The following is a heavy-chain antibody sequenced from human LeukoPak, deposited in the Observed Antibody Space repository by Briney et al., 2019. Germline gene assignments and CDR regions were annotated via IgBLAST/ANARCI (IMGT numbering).Heavy chain of an antibody. V-gene: IGHV4-31*03. CDR3: ARGGQLRYFDWFPPLLYYFDY. D-gene: IGHD3-9*01. Sequence: SETLSLTCTVSGGSISSGGYYWSWIRQHPGKGLEWIGYIYYSGSTYYNPSLKSRVTISVDTSKNQFSLKLSSVTAADTAVYYCARGGQLRYFDWFPPLLYYFDYWGQGTLVTVSS. J-gene: IGHJ4*02. CDR2: IYYSGST. CDR1: GGSISSGGYY.